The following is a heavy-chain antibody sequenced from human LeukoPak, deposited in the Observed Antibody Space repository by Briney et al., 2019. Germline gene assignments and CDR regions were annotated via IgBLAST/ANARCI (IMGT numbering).Heavy chain of an antibody. D-gene: IGHD3-22*01. V-gene: IGHV4-39*01. Sequence: ASETLSLTCTVSGDSISSSNSYWGWIRQPPGEGLEWIGSIYYSGNTYYNASLKSRVTISVDTSKNQFSLKLSSVTAADTAVYYCARRPVVVPVVDWFDPWGQGTLVTVSS. J-gene: IGHJ5*02. CDR3: ARRPVVVPVVDWFDP. CDR2: IYYSGNT. CDR1: GDSISSSNSY.